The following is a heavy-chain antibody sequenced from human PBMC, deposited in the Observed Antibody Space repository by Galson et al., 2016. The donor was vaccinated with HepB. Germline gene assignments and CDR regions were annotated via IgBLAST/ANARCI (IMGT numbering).Heavy chain of an antibody. CDR1: GFTFSTYS. V-gene: IGHV3-21*04. J-gene: IGHJ6*02. Sequence: SLRLSCAASGFTFSTYSMNWVRLAPGKGLEWVSSISSSSTYIYYADSVKGRFTISRDNAKNSLYLQMNSLRAEDTAVYYCARDQRLVVGATEGEYSYYYGMDVWGQGTTVTVSS. CDR2: ISSSSTYI. D-gene: IGHD1-26*01. CDR3: ARDQRLVVGATEGEYSYYYGMDV.